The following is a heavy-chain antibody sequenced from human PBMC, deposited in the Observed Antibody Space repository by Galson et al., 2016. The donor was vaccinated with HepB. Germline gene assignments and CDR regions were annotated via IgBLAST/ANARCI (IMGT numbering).Heavy chain of an antibody. V-gene: IGHV3-23*01. CDR3: ANYLGYGSGRPGYFHS. J-gene: IGHJ4*02. CDR1: GFTFSSYW. Sequence: SLRLSCAASGFTFSSYWMHWVRPAPGKGLEWVSVISAASNTYYTDSVKGRFTISRDHSKTTLYLEMNSLRVEDTAVYFCANYLGYGSGRPGYFHSWGQGTLVTVAP. D-gene: IGHD3-10*01. CDR2: ISAASNT.